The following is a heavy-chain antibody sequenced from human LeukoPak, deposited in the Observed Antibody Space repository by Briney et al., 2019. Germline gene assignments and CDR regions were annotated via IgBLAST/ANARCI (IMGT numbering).Heavy chain of an antibody. D-gene: IGHD3-10*01. Sequence: ASVKVSCKASGYTFSGYYLHWVRQAPGQGLEWMGWINPNSGGTNYAQKFQGRVTMTRDTSISTAYMELSRLRSDDTAVYYCARNIWFGESSDAFDIWGQGTMVTVSS. J-gene: IGHJ3*02. CDR3: ARNIWFGESSDAFDI. CDR2: INPNSGGT. V-gene: IGHV1-2*02. CDR1: GYTFSGYY.